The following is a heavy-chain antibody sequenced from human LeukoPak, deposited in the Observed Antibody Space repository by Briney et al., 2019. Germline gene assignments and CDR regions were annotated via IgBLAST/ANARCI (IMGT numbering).Heavy chain of an antibody. D-gene: IGHD3-9*01. V-gene: IGHV3-23*01. CDR2: ISGSGGST. J-gene: IGHJ4*02. CDR1: GFTFSSYA. Sequence: AGGSLRLSCAASGFTFSSYAMSWVRQAPGKGLEWVSAISGSGGSTYYADSVKGRFTISRDNSKNTLYLQMNSLRAEDTAVYYCARFLTGSYRHIDYWGQGTLVTVSS. CDR3: ARFLTGSYRHIDY.